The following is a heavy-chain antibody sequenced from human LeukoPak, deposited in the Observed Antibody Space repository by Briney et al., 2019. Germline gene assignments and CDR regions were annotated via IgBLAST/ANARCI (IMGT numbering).Heavy chain of an antibody. Sequence: GGSLRLSCAASGFTVSSNYMSWVRQAPGKGLEWVSVIYSGGSTYYADSVKGRFTISRDNSKNTLYLQMNSLRAEDTAVYYCARVYHGGFGELLGYYYYYMDVWGKGTTVTISS. CDR2: IYSGGST. CDR1: GFTVSSNY. J-gene: IGHJ6*03. D-gene: IGHD3-10*01. V-gene: IGHV3-66*01. CDR3: ARVYHGGFGELLGYYYYYMDV.